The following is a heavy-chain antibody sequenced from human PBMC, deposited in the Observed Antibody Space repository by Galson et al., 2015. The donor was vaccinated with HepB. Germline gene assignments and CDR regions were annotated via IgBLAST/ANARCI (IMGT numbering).Heavy chain of an antibody. J-gene: IGHJ3*02. CDR3: AKDAERKAVAVRDAFDI. V-gene: IGHV3-30*02. D-gene: IGHD6-19*01. CDR2: IRYDGSNK. Sequence: SLRLSCAASGFTFSSYGMHWVRQAPGKGLEWVAFIRYDGSNKYYADSVKGRFTISRDNSKNTLYLQMNSLRAEDTAVYYCAKDAERKAVAVRDAFDIWGQGTMVTVSS. CDR1: GFTFSSYG.